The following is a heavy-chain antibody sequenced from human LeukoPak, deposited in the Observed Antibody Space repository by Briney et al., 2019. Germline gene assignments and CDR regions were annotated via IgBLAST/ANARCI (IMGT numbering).Heavy chain of an antibody. CDR2: ISWNSGSI. V-gene: IGHV3-9*01. Sequence: PGGSLRLSCAASGFTFDDYAMHWVRQAPGKGLEWVSGISWNSGSIGYADSVKGRFTISRDNSKNTVHLQMNSLRPEDTAVYYCAKSRDGDAPPFDYWGQGTVVTVSS. CDR1: GFTFDDYA. J-gene: IGHJ4*02. D-gene: IGHD4-17*01. CDR3: AKSRDGDAPPFDY.